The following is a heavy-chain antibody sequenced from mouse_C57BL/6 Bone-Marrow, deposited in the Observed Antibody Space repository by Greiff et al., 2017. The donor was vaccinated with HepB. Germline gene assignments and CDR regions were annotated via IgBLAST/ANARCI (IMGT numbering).Heavy chain of an antibody. CDR1: GYTFTDYE. D-gene: IGHD1-1*01. V-gene: IGHV1-15*01. J-gene: IGHJ2*01. CDR2: IDPETGGT. Sequence: QVQLVESGAELVRPGASVTLSCKASGYTFTDYEMHWVKQTPVHGLEWIGAIDPETGGTAYNQKFKGKAILTADKSSSTAYMELRSLTSEASAVYYCTRYYGSSVDYWGQGTTLTVSS. CDR3: TRYYGSSVDY.